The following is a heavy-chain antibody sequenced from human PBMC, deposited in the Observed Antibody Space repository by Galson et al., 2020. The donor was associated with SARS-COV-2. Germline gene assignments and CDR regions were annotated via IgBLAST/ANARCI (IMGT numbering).Heavy chain of an antibody. CDR2: IYPGDSDT. J-gene: IGHJ6*02. Sequence: HGESLKISCKGSGYSFSTYWIAWVRQMPGKGLEWMGIIYPGDSDTNYSPSFQGQVTISADKSISTAYLQWSSLKASDTAIYYCARLLTYYRGDYYYRSMDVWGQGTTVTVSS. CDR3: ARLLTYYRGDYYYRSMDV. D-gene: IGHD1-26*01. V-gene: IGHV5-51*01. CDR1: GYSFSTYW.